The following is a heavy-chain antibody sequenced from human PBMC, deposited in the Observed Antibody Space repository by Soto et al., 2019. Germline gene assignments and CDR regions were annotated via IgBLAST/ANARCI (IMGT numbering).Heavy chain of an antibody. CDR1: SGSITSGGYY. V-gene: IGHV4-31*03. CDR3: ARDPVGGPYGYFSY. CDR2: IYHSGST. Sequence: QVQLQESGPGLVKPSQTMSLTCTVSSGSITSGGYYWSWIRQIPGKGLEYIEYIYHSGSTYYNPSLNSRLTISVDASKNHFSLKLTSVTSADTAVYHCARDPVGGPYGYFSYWGQGTPVTVSS. J-gene: IGHJ4*02. D-gene: IGHD3-10*01.